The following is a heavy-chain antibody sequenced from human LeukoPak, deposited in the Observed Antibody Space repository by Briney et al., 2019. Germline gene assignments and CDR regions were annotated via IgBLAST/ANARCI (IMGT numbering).Heavy chain of an antibody. CDR2: ISGSGGST. CDR3: AREPADFGDNWFDP. J-gene: IGHJ5*02. V-gene: IGHV3-23*01. D-gene: IGHD3-3*01. CDR1: GFTFSSYA. Sequence: GGSLRLSCAASGFTFSSYAMSWVRQAPGKGLEWVSAISGSGGSTYYADSVKGRFTISRDNAKNSLYLQMNSLGAEDTAVYYCAREPADFGDNWFDPWGQGTLVTVSS.